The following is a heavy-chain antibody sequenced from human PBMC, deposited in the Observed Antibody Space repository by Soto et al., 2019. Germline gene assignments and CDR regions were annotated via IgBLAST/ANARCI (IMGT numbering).Heavy chain of an antibody. D-gene: IGHD5-12*01. CDR3: AREGGYGNVYFDY. J-gene: IGHJ4*02. CDR2: IIPIFGTA. Sequence: SVQFXFNSSGFTFSIYSIIFFLEAPGQGLEWMGGIIPIFGTANYAQKFQGRVTITADKSTSTAYMELSSLRSEDTAVYYCAREGGYGNVYFDYWGQGTLVTVSS. CDR1: GFTFSIYS. V-gene: IGHV1-69*06.